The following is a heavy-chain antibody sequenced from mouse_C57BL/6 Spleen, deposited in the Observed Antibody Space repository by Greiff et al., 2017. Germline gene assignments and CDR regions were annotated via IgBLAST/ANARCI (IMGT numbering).Heavy chain of an antibody. V-gene: IGHV5-17*01. J-gene: IGHJ4*01. Sequence: EVQVVESGGGLVKPGGSLKLSCAASGFTFSDYGMHWVRQAPEKGLEWVAYISSGSSTIYYADTVKGRFTISRDNAKNTLFLQMTSLRSEDTAMYYCARGFYYGSKDAMDYWGQGTSVTVSS. CDR1: GFTFSDYG. CDR2: ISSGSSTI. CDR3: ARGFYYGSKDAMDY. D-gene: IGHD1-1*01.